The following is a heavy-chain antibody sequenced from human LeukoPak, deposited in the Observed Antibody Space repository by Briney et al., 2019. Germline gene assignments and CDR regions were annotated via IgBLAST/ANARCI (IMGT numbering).Heavy chain of an antibody. Sequence: GGSPRLSCAASGFTFSSYNMNWVRQAPGKGLEWVSHISSSSSSIYYADSVKGRFTISRDNAKNSLYLQMNSLRAEDTAVYYCAELDCSSTSCHDYWGQGTLVTVSS. D-gene: IGHD2-2*01. J-gene: IGHJ4*02. V-gene: IGHV3-48*04. CDR1: GFTFSSYN. CDR2: ISSSSSSI. CDR3: AELDCSSTSCHDY.